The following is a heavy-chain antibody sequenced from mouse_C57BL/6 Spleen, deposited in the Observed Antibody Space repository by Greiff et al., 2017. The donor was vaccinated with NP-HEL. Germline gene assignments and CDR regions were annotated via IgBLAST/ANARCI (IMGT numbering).Heavy chain of an antibody. D-gene: IGHD1-1*01. Sequence: EVKLQESGGGLVKPGGSLKLSCAASGFTFSDYGMHWVRQAPEKGLEWVAYISSGSSTIYYADTVKGRFTISRDNAKNTLFLQMTSLRSEDTAMYYCARGGIYYYGSSPLDYWGQGTTLTVSS. V-gene: IGHV5-17*01. CDR3: ARGGIYYYGSSPLDY. CDR1: GFTFSDYG. J-gene: IGHJ2*01. CDR2: ISSGSSTI.